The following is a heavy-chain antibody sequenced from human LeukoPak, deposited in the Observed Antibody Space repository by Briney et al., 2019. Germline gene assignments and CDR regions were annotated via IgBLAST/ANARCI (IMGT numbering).Heavy chain of an antibody. V-gene: IGHV3-30*02. Sequence: PGGSLRLSCAASGFTFSSYGMHWVRQAPGKGLEWVAFIRYDGINKYYADSVKGRFTISRDNSKNTLYLQMNSLRAEDTAVYYCAKEASGSRTYFDYWGQGTLVTVSS. CDR3: AKEASGSRTYFDY. J-gene: IGHJ4*02. D-gene: IGHD1-26*01. CDR2: IRYDGINK. CDR1: GFTFSSYG.